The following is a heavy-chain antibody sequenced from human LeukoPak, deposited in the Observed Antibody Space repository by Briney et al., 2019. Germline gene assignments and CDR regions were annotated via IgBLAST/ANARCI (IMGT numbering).Heavy chain of an antibody. CDR1: GFTFSDYY. J-gene: IGHJ6*02. CDR3: ARDTLLGYYDSSGYYLTYYYGMDV. V-gene: IGHV3-11*01. Sequence: GGSLRLSCAASGFTFSDYYMSWIRQAPGKGLGWVSYISSSGSTIYYADSVKGRFTISRDNAKNSLYLQMNSLRAEDTAVYYCARDTLLGYYDSSGYYLTYYYGMDVWGQGTTVTVSS. D-gene: IGHD3-22*01. CDR2: ISSSGSTI.